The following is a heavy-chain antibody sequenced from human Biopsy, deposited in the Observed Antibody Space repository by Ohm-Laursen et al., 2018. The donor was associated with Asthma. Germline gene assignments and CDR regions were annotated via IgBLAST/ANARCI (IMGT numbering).Heavy chain of an antibody. CDR1: GFTFSSYP. Sequence: SLRLSCSASGFTFSSYPMNWVRQAPGKGLEWLPYINNSSSIIYYADSVKGRFTISRDNANNSLYLQMKFLGAEDTAVYYCTRTVAATPYDYWGQGTLVTVSS. V-gene: IGHV3-48*04. CDR3: TRTVAATPYDY. D-gene: IGHD4-17*01. J-gene: IGHJ4*02. CDR2: INNSSSII.